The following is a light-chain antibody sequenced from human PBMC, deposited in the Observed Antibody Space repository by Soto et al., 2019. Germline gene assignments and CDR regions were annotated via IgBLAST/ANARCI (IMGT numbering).Light chain of an antibody. J-gene: IGLJ1*01. CDR3: QVWDSGSDYV. CDR1: NIGGKS. Sequence: SYELTQPPSVSVAPGQTARMTCGGNNIGGKSVHWYQQRPGQAPALVVYDDTDRPSGIPARFSGSNSGNTATLTISRVEAGDEADYYCQVWDSGSDYVFGTGTKVTVL. V-gene: IGLV3-21*02. CDR2: DDT.